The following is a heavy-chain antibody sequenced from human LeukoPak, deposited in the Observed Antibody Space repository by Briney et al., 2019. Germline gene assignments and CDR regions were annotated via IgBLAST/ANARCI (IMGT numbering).Heavy chain of an antibody. CDR3: ARVSWGGSRNIDY. D-gene: IGHD1-26*01. J-gene: IGHJ4*02. V-gene: IGHV3-21*01. CDR2: ISSSSSYI. CDR1: GFTFSSYS. Sequence: GGSLRLSCAASGFTFSSYSMNWVRQAPGKGLEWVSSISSSSSYIYYADSVKGRFTISRDNAKNSLYLQMTSLRAEDTAVYYCARVSWGGSRNIDYWGQGTLVTVSS.